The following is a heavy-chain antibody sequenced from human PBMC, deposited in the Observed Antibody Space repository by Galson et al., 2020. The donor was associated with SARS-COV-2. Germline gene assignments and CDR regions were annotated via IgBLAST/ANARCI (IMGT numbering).Heavy chain of an antibody. Sequence: ASVKVSCKASGYTFTDYYIHWVRQAPGQGLEWMGWINPNSGDTNYAQKFQGRVTMTRDTSISTAYMELSRLRSDDTAVYYCARGYGDYEDYYCYDYGMEGWGQGTTVTVSS. V-gene: IGHV1-2*02. CDR2: INPNSGDT. D-gene: IGHD4-17*01. J-gene: IGHJ6*01. CDR1: GYTFTDYY. CDR3: ARGYGDYEDYYCYDYGMEG.